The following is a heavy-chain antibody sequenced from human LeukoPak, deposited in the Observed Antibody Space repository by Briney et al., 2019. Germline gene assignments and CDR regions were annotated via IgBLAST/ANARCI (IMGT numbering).Heavy chain of an antibody. D-gene: IGHD2-15*01. Sequence: GGPLRLSCAASGFTFSRHWMSWVRQAPGKGLEWVAKINQDGNEKYYVDSVKGRFTISRDNAKNSLYLQMNSLRAEETAVYYCARHGGYHLDSWGQGTLVTVSS. CDR2: INQDGNEK. CDR1: GFTFSRHW. V-gene: IGHV3-7*01. CDR3: ARHGGYHLDS. J-gene: IGHJ4*02.